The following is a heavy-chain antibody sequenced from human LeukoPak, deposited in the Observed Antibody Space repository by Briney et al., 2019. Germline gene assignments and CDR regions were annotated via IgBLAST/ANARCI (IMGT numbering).Heavy chain of an antibody. D-gene: IGHD5-18*01. V-gene: IGHV4-34*01. CDR3: ASAAMDLYYFDY. Sequence: SETLSLTCAVYGGSFSGYYWSWIRQPPGKGLEWIGEIYHSGSTNYNPSLKSRVTISVDKSKNQFSLKLSSVTAADTAVYYCASAAMDLYYFDYWGQGTLVTVSS. CDR2: IYHSGST. CDR1: GGSFSGYY. J-gene: IGHJ4*02.